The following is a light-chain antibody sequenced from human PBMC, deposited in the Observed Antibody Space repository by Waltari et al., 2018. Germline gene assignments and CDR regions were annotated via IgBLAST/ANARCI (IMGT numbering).Light chain of an antibody. CDR3: QKYYSRRT. CDR1: QSLLYNSNDKNY. Sequence: DIVMTQPPDSLAVSLGERVTINCKSSQSLLYNSNDKNYLDWYPQKPGQPPKLLFCWSSTRHSGVPGRFSGSGSATDFTLTITSLQAEDVAVDYCQKYYSRRTFGQGTRVEIK. V-gene: IGKV4-1*01. J-gene: IGKJ1*01. CDR2: WSS.